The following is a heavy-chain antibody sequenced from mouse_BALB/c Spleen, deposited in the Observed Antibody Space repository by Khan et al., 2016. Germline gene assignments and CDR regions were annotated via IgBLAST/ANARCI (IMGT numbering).Heavy chain of an antibody. J-gene: IGHJ4*01. V-gene: IGHV5-17*02. CDR1: GFTFSSFG. CDR2: ISSGSSTI. Sequence: EVQLVESGGGLVQPGGSRKLSCAASGFTFSSFGMHWVRQAPEKGLEWVAYISSGSSTIYYADTVKGRFTISRDNPKNTLFLQMTSPRSEDSAMYYCARKGGRNSYAMDYWGQGTSVTVSS. CDR3: ARKGGRNSYAMDY.